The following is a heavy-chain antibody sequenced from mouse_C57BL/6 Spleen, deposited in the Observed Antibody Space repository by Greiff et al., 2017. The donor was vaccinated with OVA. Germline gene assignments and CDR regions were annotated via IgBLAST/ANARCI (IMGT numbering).Heavy chain of an antibody. CDR3: TRNLLRLQDYFDY. Sequence: QVQLQQSGAELVRPGASVTLSCKASGYTFTDYEMHWVKQTPVHGLEWIGAIDPETGGTAYNQKFKGKAILTADKSSSTAYMELRSLTSEDSAVYYCTRNLLRLQDYFDYWGQGTTLTVSS. CDR1: GYTFTDYE. D-gene: IGHD1-2*01. J-gene: IGHJ2*01. V-gene: IGHV1-15*01. CDR2: IDPETGGT.